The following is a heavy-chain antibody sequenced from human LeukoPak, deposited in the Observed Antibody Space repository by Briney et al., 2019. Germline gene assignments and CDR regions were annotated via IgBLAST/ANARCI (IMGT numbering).Heavy chain of an antibody. J-gene: IGHJ4*02. V-gene: IGHV1-2*02. CDR1: GYTFTGNY. D-gene: IGHD3-3*01. Sequence: ASVKVSCKASGYTFTGNYMHWVRQAPGQGLEWMGWINPNSGGTDYAQKFQGSVTMTRDTSISTAYMELSRLRSDDTAVYYCARDRASGYSDFDYWGQGTLVTVSS. CDR3: ARDRASGYSDFDY. CDR2: INPNSGGT.